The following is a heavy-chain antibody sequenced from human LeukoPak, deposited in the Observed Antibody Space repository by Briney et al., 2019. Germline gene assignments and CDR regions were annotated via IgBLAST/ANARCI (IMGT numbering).Heavy chain of an antibody. CDR1: GGTFSSYA. CDR2: IIPIFGTA. J-gene: IGHJ4*02. V-gene: IGHV1-69*05. CDR3: AVSVSPSQLVDY. D-gene: IGHD1-1*01. Sequence: ASVKVSCKASGGTFSSYAISWVRQAPGQGLEWMGGIIPIFGTANYAQKFQGRVTITTDESTSTAYMELSSLRSEDTAVYYCAVSVSPSQLVDYWGQGTLVTVSS.